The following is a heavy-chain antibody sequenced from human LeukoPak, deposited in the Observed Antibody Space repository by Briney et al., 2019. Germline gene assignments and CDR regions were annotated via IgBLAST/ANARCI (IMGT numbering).Heavy chain of an antibody. D-gene: IGHD5-18*01. CDR3: ARDFSYGSGFDY. CDR2: ISNGGSI. Sequence: GGSLRLSCAASGFSISSYTLHWVRQAPGKGLQYVSGISNGGSIDYANSVKGRFTISRDNSKNTLYLQMGSLRPEDMAVYYCARDFSYGSGFDYWGQGILVTVSS. J-gene: IGHJ4*02. V-gene: IGHV3-64*01. CDR1: GFSISSYT.